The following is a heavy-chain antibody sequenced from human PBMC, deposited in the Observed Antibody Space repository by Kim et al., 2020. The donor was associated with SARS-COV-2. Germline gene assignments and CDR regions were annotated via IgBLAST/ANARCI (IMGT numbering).Heavy chain of an antibody. Sequence: GGSLRLSCVASGFIIRTYWMTWVRQPPGKGLEWVGNIKEDGSEAYYADSVKGRFTISRDNAKNSLYLQINSLRAEDTAVLYCMRDPGTYWGQGTLVIVSS. J-gene: IGHJ4*02. CDR2: IKEDGSEA. V-gene: IGHV3-7*01. D-gene: IGHD3-10*01. CDR3: MRDPGTY. CDR1: GFIIRTYW.